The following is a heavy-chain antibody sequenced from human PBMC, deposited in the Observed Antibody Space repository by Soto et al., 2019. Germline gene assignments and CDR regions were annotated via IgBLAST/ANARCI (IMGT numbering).Heavy chain of an antibody. CDR1: GFTVSSNY. CDR2: IYSGGST. Sequence: PGGSLRLSCAASGFTVSSNYMSWVRQAPGKGLEWVSVIYSGGSTYYADSVKGRFTISRDNSKNTLYLQMNSLRAEDTAVYYCASKVLSGDYGTDAFDIWGQGTMVTVSS. D-gene: IGHD4-17*01. J-gene: IGHJ3*02. V-gene: IGHV3-53*01. CDR3: ASKVLSGDYGTDAFDI.